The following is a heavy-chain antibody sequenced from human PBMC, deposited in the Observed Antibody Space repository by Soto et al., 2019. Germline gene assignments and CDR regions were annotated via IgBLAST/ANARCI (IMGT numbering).Heavy chain of an antibody. CDR3: AKDATRTSGWYYFDY. J-gene: IGHJ4*02. Sequence: EVQLSESGGGLVHPGGSLRLSCAASGFTFSSFAMGWVRQAPGKGLEWVSVMSNSGDNTYYADSVKGRFTISRDNSKNTLYLQMDSLRADDTDIYYCAKDATRTSGWYYFDYWGQGTLVTVSS. CDR2: MSNSGDNT. V-gene: IGHV3-23*01. CDR1: GFTFSSFA. D-gene: IGHD6-19*01.